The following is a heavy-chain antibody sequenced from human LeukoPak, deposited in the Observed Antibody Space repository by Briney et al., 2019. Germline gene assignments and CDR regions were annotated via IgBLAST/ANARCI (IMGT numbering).Heavy chain of an antibody. Sequence: VSGPGLLKPTSTLTLTCTGTGFALSTPGMCVSWVRQPPGKALESFARIGWDDNKNYNTTLKTRITISKDTSKNPVDLTMTNMDPVETATYYCARNRNRDSGAYFEHWGQGTLVTVSS. CDR3: ARNRNRDSGAYFEH. CDR1: GFALSTPGMC. CDR2: IGWDDNK. D-gene: IGHD4/OR15-4a*01. J-gene: IGHJ4*02. V-gene: IGHV2-70*11.